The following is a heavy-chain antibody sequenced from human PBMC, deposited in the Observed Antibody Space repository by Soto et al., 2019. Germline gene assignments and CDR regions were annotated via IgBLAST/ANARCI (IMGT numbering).Heavy chain of an antibody. J-gene: IGHJ6*02. CDR2: INHSGST. D-gene: IGHD6-13*01. Sequence: PSETLSLTCAVYGGSCSGYYWSWIRQPPGKGLEWIGEINHSGSTNYNPSLKSRVTISVDTSKNQFSLKLSSVTAADTAVYYCARGRSIAAAGKRDIYYYYGMDVWGQGTTVTVSS. CDR3: ARGRSIAAAGKRDIYYYYGMDV. V-gene: IGHV4-34*01. CDR1: GGSCSGYY.